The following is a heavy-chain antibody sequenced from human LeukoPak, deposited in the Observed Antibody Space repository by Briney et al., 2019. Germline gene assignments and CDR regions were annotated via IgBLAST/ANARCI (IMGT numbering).Heavy chain of an antibody. CDR3: ARGGGSNIVVVPAAMDYYFDY. V-gene: IGHV1-69*13. CDR2: IIPIFGTA. Sequence: GASVKVSCKASGGTFSSYAISWVRQAPGQGLEWMGGIIPIFGTANYAQKFQGRVTITADGSTSTAYMELSSLRSEDTAVYYCARGGGSNIVVVPAAMDYYFDYWGQGTLVTVSS. D-gene: IGHD2-2*01. J-gene: IGHJ4*02. CDR1: GGTFSSYA.